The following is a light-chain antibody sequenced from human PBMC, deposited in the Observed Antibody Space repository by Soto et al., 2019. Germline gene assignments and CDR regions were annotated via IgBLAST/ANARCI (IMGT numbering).Light chain of an antibody. Sequence: AIQLTQSPSSLSASVGDRVTITCRASQGISSALAWYQQKPGKAPKLLIYDASSLESGVPSRFSGSGSGTDFTLTISSLQPEDFATYYCQQFNSWPPSYTFGQGTKLQIK. CDR3: QQFNSWPPSYT. CDR1: QGISSA. J-gene: IGKJ2*01. CDR2: DAS. V-gene: IGKV1-13*02.